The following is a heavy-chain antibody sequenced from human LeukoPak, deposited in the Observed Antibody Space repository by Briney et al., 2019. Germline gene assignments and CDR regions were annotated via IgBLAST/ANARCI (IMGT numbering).Heavy chain of an antibody. CDR3: ARSLRAITMVRGVISWFDP. J-gene: IGHJ5*02. V-gene: IGHV4-34*01. CDR1: GGSFSGYY. Sequence: PSETLSLTCAVYGGSFSGYYWSWIRQPPGKGLEWIGESNHSGSTNYNPSLKSRVTISVDTSKNQFSLKLSSVTAADTAVYYCARSLRAITMVRGVISWFDPWGQGTLVTVSS. CDR2: SNHSGST. D-gene: IGHD3-10*01.